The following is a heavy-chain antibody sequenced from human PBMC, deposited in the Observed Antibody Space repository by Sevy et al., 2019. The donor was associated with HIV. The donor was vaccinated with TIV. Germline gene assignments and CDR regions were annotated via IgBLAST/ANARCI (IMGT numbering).Heavy chain of an antibody. CDR1: GFMFDDYG. V-gene: IGHV3-49*03. CDR2: SRSKAYGGTT. D-gene: IGHD3-10*01. CDR3: TRELWFGELGGYFDY. J-gene: IGHJ4*02. Sequence: GGSLRLSCTASGFMFDDYGVTWFRQAPGKGLEWVGFSRSKAYGGTTEYAASVKGRFTISRDYSKTIAYLQMNSLKTEDTAVYYCTRELWFGELGGYFDYWGQGTLVTVSS.